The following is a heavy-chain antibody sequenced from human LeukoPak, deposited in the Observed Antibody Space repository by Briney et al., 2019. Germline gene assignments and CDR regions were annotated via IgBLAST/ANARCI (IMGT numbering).Heavy chain of an antibody. CDR1: GYTFTSYG. Sequence: ASVKVSCKASGYTFTSYGISWVRQAPGQGLEWMGWISAYNGNTNYAQKLQGRVTMTTDTSTSTAYMEVSSLTSEDTAVYFCGRKAGDCGANSCYSIDYWGQGTLVTVSS. V-gene: IGHV1-18*01. CDR3: GRKAGDCGANSCYSIDY. CDR2: ISAYNGNT. D-gene: IGHD2-15*01. J-gene: IGHJ4*02.